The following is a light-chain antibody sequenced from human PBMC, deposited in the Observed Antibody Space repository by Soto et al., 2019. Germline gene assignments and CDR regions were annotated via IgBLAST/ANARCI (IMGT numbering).Light chain of an antibody. V-gene: IGLV2-23*01. CDR2: EDS. CDR3: CSYAGSSSFYV. J-gene: IGLJ1*01. Sequence: QSVLPQPASVSGSPGQSITISCTGTSSDVGSYNSVSWYQQHPGKAPKLMIYEDSKRPSGVSNRFSGSKSGNTASLTISGLQAEDEADYYCCSYAGSSSFYVFGSGTKVTVL. CDR1: SSDVGSYNS.